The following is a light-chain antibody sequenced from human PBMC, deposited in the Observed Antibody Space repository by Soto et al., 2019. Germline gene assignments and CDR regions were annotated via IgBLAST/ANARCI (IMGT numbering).Light chain of an antibody. CDR2: AAS. Sequence: DIQMTQSPSSLSASVGDRVTITCRASQGIANYLAWYQQKPGKVPKLLIYAASTLHSGVPSRFSGSGFGTDVTLTISSLQPEDVATYYCQKYDSGLSRTFGQGTKVEIK. CDR1: QGIANY. V-gene: IGKV1-27*01. CDR3: QKYDSGLSRT. J-gene: IGKJ1*01.